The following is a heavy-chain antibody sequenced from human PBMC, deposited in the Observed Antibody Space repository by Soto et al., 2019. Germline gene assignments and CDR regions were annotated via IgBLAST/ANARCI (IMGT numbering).Heavy chain of an antibody. CDR2: SSPDGGNE. D-gene: IGHD6-13*01. V-gene: IGHV3-30*18. Sequence: QAQLVESGGGVVQPGRSLRLSCAASGFTFRSYGMHWVRQAPGEGLEWVAVSSPDGGNEYYADSVKGRFTISRDDSKNTVYLQMNSLRIEDTAVYYCTKDREHQLVRGWFDPWGQGTLVSVSP. CDR3: TKDREHQLVRGWFDP. CDR1: GFTFRSYG. J-gene: IGHJ5*02.